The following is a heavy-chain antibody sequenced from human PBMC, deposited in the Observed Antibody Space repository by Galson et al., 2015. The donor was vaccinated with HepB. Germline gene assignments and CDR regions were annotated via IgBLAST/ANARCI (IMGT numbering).Heavy chain of an antibody. CDR3: AREQRFLGSVDY. J-gene: IGHJ4*02. D-gene: IGHD3-3*01. CDR1: GYTFTSYA. CDR2: ISAYNGNR. Sequence: SVKVSCKASGYTFTSYAISWVRQAPGQGLEWMGWISAYNGNRDFAQNLQGRVTMTTDASTSTAYMELRSLKSDDTAVYYCAREQRFLGSVDYWGQGTLVTVSS. V-gene: IGHV1-18*04.